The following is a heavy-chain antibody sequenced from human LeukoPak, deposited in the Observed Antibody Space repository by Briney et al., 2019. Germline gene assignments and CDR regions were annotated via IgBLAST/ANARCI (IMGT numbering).Heavy chain of an antibody. CDR1: GNTFTVYY. D-gene: IGHD6-13*01. CDR3: ARQIASAGTAGFDF. Sequence: ASVKVSCKASGNTFTVYYMNWVRQAPGQGLEWMGWINPNSDGTSYAQKFQGRVTMTSDTSISTAYMELSRLRSDDTAVYYCARQIASAGTAGFDFWGQGALVTVSS. V-gene: IGHV1-2*02. CDR2: INPNSDGT. J-gene: IGHJ4*02.